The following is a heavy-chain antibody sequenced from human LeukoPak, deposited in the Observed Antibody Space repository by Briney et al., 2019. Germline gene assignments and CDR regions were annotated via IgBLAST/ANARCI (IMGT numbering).Heavy chain of an antibody. CDR1: GGSISSSSYY. J-gene: IGHJ3*02. CDR2: IYYSGST. V-gene: IGHV4-39*01. Sequence: QPSETLSLTCTVSGGSISSSSYYWGWIRQPPGKGLEWIGTIYYSGSTYYNPSLKSRVTISVDTPKNQFSLKLSSVTAADTAVYYCARLRGFGEFYDGFDIWGQGTMVTVSS. D-gene: IGHD3-10*01. CDR3: ARLRGFGEFYDGFDI.